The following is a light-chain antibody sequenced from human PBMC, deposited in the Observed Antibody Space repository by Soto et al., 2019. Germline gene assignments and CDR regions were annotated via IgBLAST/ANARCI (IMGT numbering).Light chain of an antibody. V-gene: IGKV3-20*01. J-gene: IGKJ1*01. Sequence: EIVLTQSPFTPSFSPLEISTLSFIAIQSLTSSYLTWYQQKPGQAPRLLIYGASSRATGIPDRFTGSGSGTDFTLTISRLEPEDFAVYYCQQYDGSPRTFGQGTKV. CDR2: GAS. CDR3: QQYDGSPRT. CDR1: QSLTSSY.